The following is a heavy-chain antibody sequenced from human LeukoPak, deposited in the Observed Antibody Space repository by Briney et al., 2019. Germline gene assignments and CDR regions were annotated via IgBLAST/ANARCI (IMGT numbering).Heavy chain of an antibody. CDR2: ISYDGSNK. V-gene: IGHV3-30*04. CDR1: GFTFSSYA. Sequence: GRSLRLSCAASGFTFSSYAMHWVRQAPGEGLEWVAVISYDGSNKYYADSVKGRFTISRDNSKNTLYLQMNSLRAEDTAVYYCARVSAYCSSTSCYYYYGMDVWGKGTTVTVSS. CDR3: ARVSAYCSSTSCYYYYGMDV. D-gene: IGHD2-2*01. J-gene: IGHJ6*04.